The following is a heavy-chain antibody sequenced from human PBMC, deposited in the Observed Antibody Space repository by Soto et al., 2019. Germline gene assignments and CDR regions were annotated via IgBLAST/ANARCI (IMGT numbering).Heavy chain of an antibody. V-gene: IGHV4-31*03. CDR2: IYYSECT. Sequence: QVQLQESGPGLVKPSQTLSLTCTFAGVSISSGGYWSWYRLHPGKGLEWIGYIYYSECTYYIPSLKSRVTITVHTSKNQFSLKLRSVTASDTAVYYCVRSPGDYFDSWGQGTLVTVSS. CDR3: VRSPGDYFDS. CDR1: GVSISSGGY. J-gene: IGHJ4*02.